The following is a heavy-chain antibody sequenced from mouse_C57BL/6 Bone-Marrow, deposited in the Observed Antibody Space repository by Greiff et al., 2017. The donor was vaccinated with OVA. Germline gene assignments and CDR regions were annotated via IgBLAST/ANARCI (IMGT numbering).Heavy chain of an antibody. V-gene: IGHV14-4*01. Sequence: VQLKQSGAELVRPGASVKLSCTASGFNIKDDYMQWGETRAGRGLEWIGWIDSENGDTEYASKFQGKATITADTSSNTAYLQLSSLTSEDTAVYYCTTPYYDYDEGSWFAYWGQGTLVTVSA. J-gene: IGHJ3*01. CDR3: TTPYYDYDEGSWFAY. CDR1: GFNIKDDY. D-gene: IGHD2-4*01. CDR2: IDSENGDT.